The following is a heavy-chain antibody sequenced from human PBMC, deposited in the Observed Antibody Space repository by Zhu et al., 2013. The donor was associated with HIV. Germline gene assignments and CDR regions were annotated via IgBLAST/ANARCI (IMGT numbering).Heavy chain of an antibody. J-gene: IGHJ6*02. D-gene: IGHD5-18*01. CDR1: GGTFSSYA. CDR2: IIPIFGTA. Sequence: QVQLVQSGAEVKKPGSSVKVSCKASGGTFSSYAISWVRQAPGQGLEWMGGIIPIFGTANYAQKFQGRVTITADESTSTAYMELSSLRSEDTAVYYCARDSARFRLLGSGSYGSMNHYYGMDVWGQGTTVTVSS. V-gene: IGHV1-69*01. CDR3: ARDSARFRLLGSGSYGSMNHYYGMDV.